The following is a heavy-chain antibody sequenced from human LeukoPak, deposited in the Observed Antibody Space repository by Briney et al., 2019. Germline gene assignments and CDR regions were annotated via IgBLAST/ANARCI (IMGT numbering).Heavy chain of an antibody. D-gene: IGHD3-10*01. CDR2: ISSSGTTV. CDR1: GFTFRSYE. V-gene: IGHV3-48*03. CDR3: ARDVLLWFGETRNYGMDV. J-gene: IGHJ6*02. Sequence: GGSLRLSCAASGFTFRSYEMNWVRQAPGKGLDWVSYISSSGTTVYYADSVKGRFTISRDNAKNSLYLQMNSLRAEDTALYYCARDVLLWFGETRNYGMDVWGQGTTVTVSS.